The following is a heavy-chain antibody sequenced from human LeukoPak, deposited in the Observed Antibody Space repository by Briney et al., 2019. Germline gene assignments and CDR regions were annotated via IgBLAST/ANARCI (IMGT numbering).Heavy chain of an antibody. Sequence: KTSETLSLTCAVYGGSFSGYYWSWIRQPPGKGLEWIGEINHSGSTSYNPSLKRRVTISVDTSKNQFSLKLSSVTAADTAVYYCARDRSSYYFDYWGQGTLVTVSS. CDR3: ARDRSSYYFDY. V-gene: IGHV4-34*01. CDR1: GGSFSGYY. CDR2: INHSGST. J-gene: IGHJ4*02. D-gene: IGHD6-6*01.